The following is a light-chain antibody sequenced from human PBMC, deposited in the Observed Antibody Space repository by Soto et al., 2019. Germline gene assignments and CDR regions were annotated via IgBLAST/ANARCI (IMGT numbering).Light chain of an antibody. J-gene: IGKJ5*01. V-gene: IGKV1-33*01. CDR2: GAS. Sequence: DIRMTHSPSSLSASVGDRVTITCQASQGITNYLNWYQQKPGKAPKLLIYGASNLETGVPSRFSGSGSGTDFTFTISSLQAEDIATYFCQQYDSVFTFGQGTRLEIK. CDR1: QGITNY. CDR3: QQYDSVFT.